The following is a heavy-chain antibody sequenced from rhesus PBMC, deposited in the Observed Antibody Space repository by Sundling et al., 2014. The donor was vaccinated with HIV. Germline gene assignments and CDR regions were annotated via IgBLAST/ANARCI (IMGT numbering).Heavy chain of an antibody. V-gene: IGHV4S9*01. CDR1: GDSISDSYS. Sequence: QVQLQESGPGLVKPSETLSLTCAVSGDSISDSYSWNWIRQPPGKGLEWIGNIYGSSGNTYLNPSLKSRVTISKDTSKNQFSLRLSSVTAADTALYYCARAGGTWKFFGSWGQGVLVTVSS. CDR3: ARAGGTWKFFGS. D-gene: IGHD6-25*01. J-gene: IGHJ4*01. CDR2: IYGSSGNT.